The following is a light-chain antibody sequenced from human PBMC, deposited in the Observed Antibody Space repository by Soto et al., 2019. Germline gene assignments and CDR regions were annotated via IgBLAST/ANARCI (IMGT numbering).Light chain of an antibody. Sequence: QSVLTQPASVSGSPGQSITISCTGTSSDVGGYNYVSWYQQHPGKAPKLIIYEVSNRPTGVSNRFSGSKSGHTASLTISGLQSEDEAHYFCTSYTSSSTLDVFGTGTKVTVL. CDR3: TSYTSSSTLDV. J-gene: IGLJ1*01. V-gene: IGLV2-14*01. CDR2: EVS. CDR1: SSDVGGYNY.